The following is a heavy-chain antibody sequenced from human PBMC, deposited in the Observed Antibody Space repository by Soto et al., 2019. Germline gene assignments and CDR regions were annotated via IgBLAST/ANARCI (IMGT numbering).Heavy chain of an antibody. CDR2: ISYDGSNK. J-gene: IGHJ6*02. D-gene: IGHD2-15*01. CDR3: AKDEADIVVVVAATDYYYYYGMDV. V-gene: IGHV3-30*18. Sequence: QVQLVESGGGVVQPGRSLRLSCAASGFTFSSYGMHGVRQAPGKGLEWVAVISYDGSNKYYADSVKGRFTISRDNSKNTLYLPMNSLRAEDTAVYYCAKDEADIVVVVAATDYYYYYGMDVWGQGTKVTVSS. CDR1: GFTFSSYG.